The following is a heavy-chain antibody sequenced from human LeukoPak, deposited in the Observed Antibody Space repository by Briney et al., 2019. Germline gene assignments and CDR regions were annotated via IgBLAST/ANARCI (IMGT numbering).Heavy chain of an antibody. CDR2: ISYDGSNK. CDR3: AKTISGRATNFDY. D-gene: IGHD1-26*01. Sequence: GGSLRHSCAASGFTFSSYGMHWVRQAPGKGLEWVAVISYDGSNKYYADSVKGRFTISRDNSKNTLYLQMNSLSAEDTAVYYCAKTISGRATNFDYWGQGTLVTVSS. V-gene: IGHV3-30*18. CDR1: GFTFSSYG. J-gene: IGHJ4*02.